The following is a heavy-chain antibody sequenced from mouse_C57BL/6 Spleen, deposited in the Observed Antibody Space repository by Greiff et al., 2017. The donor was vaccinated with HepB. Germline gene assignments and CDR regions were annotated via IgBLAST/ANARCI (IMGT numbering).Heavy chain of an antibody. CDR2: IYPRDGST. V-gene: IGHV1-78*01. D-gene: IGHD1-1*01. CDR1: GYTFTDHT. CDR3: ARIYYGSSYVRYFDY. Sequence: QVQLQQSDAELVKPGASVKISCKVSGYTFTDHTIHWMKQRPEQGLEWIGYIYPRDGSTKYNEKFKGKATLTADKSSSTAYMQLNSLTSEDSAVYFCARIYYGSSYVRYFDYWGQGTTLTVSS. J-gene: IGHJ2*01.